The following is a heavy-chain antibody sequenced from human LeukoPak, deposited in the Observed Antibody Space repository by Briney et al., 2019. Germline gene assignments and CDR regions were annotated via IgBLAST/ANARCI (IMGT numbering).Heavy chain of an antibody. CDR2: ISGSGGST. CDR1: GFTFSNYA. J-gene: IGHJ4*02. V-gene: IGHV3-23*01. CDR3: ARDVEVCRIGACYWTTFDC. D-gene: IGHD2-21*02. Sequence: GGSLRLSCAASGFTFSNYAMTWVRQAPGRGLEWVSTISGSGGSTYYADSVKGRFTISRDTASDTVNLQMNSPRAEDTAVYYCARDVEVCRIGACYWTTFDCWGQGTLVTVSS.